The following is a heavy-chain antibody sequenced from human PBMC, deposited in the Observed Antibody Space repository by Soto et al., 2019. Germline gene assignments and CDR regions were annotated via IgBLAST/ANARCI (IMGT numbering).Heavy chain of an antibody. CDR3: TTDYDPTSTYYDFWSGYHDFDY. Sequence: GGSLRLSCAASGFTFSNAWMSWVRQAPGKGLEWVGRIKSKTDGGTTDYAAPVKGRFTISRDDSKNTLYLQMNSLKTEDTAVYYCTTDYDPTSTYYDFWSGYHDFDYWGQGTLVTVSS. CDR1: GFTFSNAW. J-gene: IGHJ4*02. D-gene: IGHD3-3*01. V-gene: IGHV3-15*01. CDR2: IKSKTDGGTT.